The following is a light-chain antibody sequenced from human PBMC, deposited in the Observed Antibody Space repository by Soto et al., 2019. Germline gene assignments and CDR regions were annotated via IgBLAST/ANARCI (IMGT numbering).Light chain of an antibody. Sequence: QSALTQPASVSGSPGQSITISCTGTSSDVGGYNYFSWYQQHTGKAPKLMIYDVSNRPSGVSNRFSGSKSANTSSLTISGRQAEDEADYYCSSYTSSSTLYVVFGGGTKLTVL. CDR3: SSYTSSSTLYVV. V-gene: IGLV2-14*01. CDR1: SSDVGGYNY. CDR2: DVS. J-gene: IGLJ2*01.